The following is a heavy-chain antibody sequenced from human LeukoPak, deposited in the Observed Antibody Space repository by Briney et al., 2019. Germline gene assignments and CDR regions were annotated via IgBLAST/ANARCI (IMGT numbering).Heavy chain of an antibody. D-gene: IGHD2-2*02. Sequence: GGSLRLSCAASGFTFTNYAMTWVRQAPGKGLEWVSSISSSSSYIYYAYSVKGRFTISRDNAKNSLYLQMNSLRAEDTAVYYCARDIVVVPAAIDYWGQGTLVTVSS. CDR3: ARDIVVVPAAIDY. J-gene: IGHJ4*02. V-gene: IGHV3-21*01. CDR2: ISSSSSYI. CDR1: GFTFTNYA.